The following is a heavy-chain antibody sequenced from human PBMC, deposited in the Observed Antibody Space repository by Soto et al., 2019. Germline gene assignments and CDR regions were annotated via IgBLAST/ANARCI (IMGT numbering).Heavy chain of an antibody. CDR2: IIPIFGTA. CDR1: GGTFSSYA. D-gene: IGHD4-17*01. CDR3: ARVPQLLNYGDYYFDY. V-gene: IGHV1-69*01. J-gene: IGHJ4*02. Sequence: QVQLVQSGAEVQKPGSSVKVSCKASGGTFSSYAISWVRQAPGQGLEWMGGIIPIFGTANYAQKFQGRVTITADESTSTAYMELSSLRSEDTAVYYCARVPQLLNYGDYYFDYWGQGTLVTVSS.